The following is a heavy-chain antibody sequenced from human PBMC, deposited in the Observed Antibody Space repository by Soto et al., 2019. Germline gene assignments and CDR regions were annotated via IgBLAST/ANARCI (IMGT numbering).Heavy chain of an antibody. Sequence: QVQLQESGPGLVKPSGTLSLTCAVSSGSISSSHWWSWVRQTPGKGLQWIGEIYHTRSTNYNPSLKSRVTISVDKSKNKFSLKLSSVTAADTAVYYCARELCRRHIAVAGPRPYWYFDRWGRGTLVTVSS. CDR2: IYHTRST. D-gene: IGHD6-19*01. CDR1: SGSISSSHW. J-gene: IGHJ2*01. V-gene: IGHV4-4*02. CDR3: ARELCRRHIAVAGPRPYWYFDR.